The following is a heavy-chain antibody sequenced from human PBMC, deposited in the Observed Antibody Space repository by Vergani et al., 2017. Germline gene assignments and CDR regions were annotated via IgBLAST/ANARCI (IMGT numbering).Heavy chain of an antibody. J-gene: IGHJ6*03. CDR2: IRYDGYKN. CDR3: ARSGYCAHGVCYMTYYYYMDV. D-gene: IGHD2-8*01. V-gene: IGHV3-30*02. CDR1: GFIFSQYG. Sequence: QVQLVESGGGVVQPGGSLRLSCAVSGFIFSQYGMHWVRQAPGKGLEWVAFIRYDGYKNYYLDNVKGRFTISRDNSNNTLSLQMNNLRAADTAVYYCARSGYCAHGVCYMTYYYYMDVWGKGTAVTVSS.